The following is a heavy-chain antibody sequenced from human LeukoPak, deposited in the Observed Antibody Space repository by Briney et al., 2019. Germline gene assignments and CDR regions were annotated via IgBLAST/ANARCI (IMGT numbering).Heavy chain of an antibody. V-gene: IGHV3-23*01. D-gene: IGHD3-22*01. Sequence: SGGSLRLSCAASGFTFSSHAMSWVRQAAGKGLEWVSAMSGSGGSTDYADSVKGRFTISGDNSKNTLYLQMNSLRAEDTAVYYCAKDPGVVVRNRYFQHWGQGTLVTVSS. J-gene: IGHJ1*01. CDR2: MSGSGGST. CDR1: GFTFSSHA. CDR3: AKDPGVVVRNRYFQH.